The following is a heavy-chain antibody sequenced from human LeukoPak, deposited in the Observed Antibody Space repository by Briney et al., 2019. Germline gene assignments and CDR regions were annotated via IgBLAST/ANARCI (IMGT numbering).Heavy chain of an antibody. V-gene: IGHV3-7*01. CDR1: GFSFSTYW. CDR2: IRQDGSEK. D-gene: IGHD3-10*01. Sequence: GGSLRLSRETSGFSFSTYWMSWVRQAPGKGLEWVANIRQDGSEKYYVDSVKGRFTISRDIAKQSVFLQMNSLRVEDTALYYCARLSAMVRGPEDIFYFEYWGLGTLVTVSS. J-gene: IGHJ4*02. CDR3: ARLSAMVRGPEDIFYFEY.